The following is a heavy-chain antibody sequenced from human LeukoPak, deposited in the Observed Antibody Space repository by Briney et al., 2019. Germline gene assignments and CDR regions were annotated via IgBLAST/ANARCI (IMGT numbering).Heavy chain of an antibody. J-gene: IGHJ6*02. CDR3: TRNWGSQGYYYGMDV. CDR1: GFTFTYVW. Sequence: GGSLRLSCAASGFTFTYVWMNWVRQAPGKGLEWVGRIKSKDVGATTDYAAPVKGRFTISRDDSKKSLFLQMDSLRTEDTAVYYCTRNWGSQGYYYGMDVWGQGTTVTVSS. V-gene: IGHV3-15*01. CDR2: IKSKDVGATT. D-gene: IGHD7-27*01.